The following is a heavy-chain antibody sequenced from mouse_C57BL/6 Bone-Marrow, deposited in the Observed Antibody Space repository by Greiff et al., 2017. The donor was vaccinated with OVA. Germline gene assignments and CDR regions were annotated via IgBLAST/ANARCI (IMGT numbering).Heavy chain of an antibody. J-gene: IGHJ3*01. CDR2: ISSGGSYT. D-gene: IGHD2-5*01. CDR1: GFTFSSYG. V-gene: IGHV5-6*01. CDR3: ARLRYSNYVAY. Sequence: VQLQQSGGDLVKPGGSLKLSCAASGFTFSSYGMSWVRQTPDKRLEWVATISSGGSYTYYPDSVKGRFTISRDNAKNTLYLQMSSLKSEDTAMDYCARLRYSNYVAYWGQGTLVTVSA.